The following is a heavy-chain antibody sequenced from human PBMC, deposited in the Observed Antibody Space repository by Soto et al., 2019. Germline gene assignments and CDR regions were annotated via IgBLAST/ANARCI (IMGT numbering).Heavy chain of an antibody. CDR1: GLTFSSYA. J-gene: IGHJ4*02. Sequence: GGSLRLSCAASGLTFSSYAMSWVRQAPGKGLEWVSAISGSGGSTYYADSVKGRFTISRDNSKNTLYLQMNSLRAEDTAVYYCAKRHSSGYDLFDYWGQGTLVTVSS. D-gene: IGHD5-12*01. CDR3: AKRHSSGYDLFDY. V-gene: IGHV3-23*01. CDR2: ISGSGGST.